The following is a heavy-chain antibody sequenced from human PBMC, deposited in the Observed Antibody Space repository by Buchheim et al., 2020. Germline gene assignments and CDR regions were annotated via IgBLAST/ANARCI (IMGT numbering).Heavy chain of an antibody. CDR2: ISGSGGST. V-gene: IGHV3-23*01. CDR1: GLTFSSYA. CDR3: AKVGQQLSWVSGYFDY. Sequence: EMQLLESGGGLVQPGGSLRLSCAASGLTFSSYAMSWVRQAPGKGLEWVSAISGSGGSTYYADSVKGRFTISRDNSKNTLYLQMNSLRAEDTAVYYCAKVGQQLSWVSGYFDYWGQGTL. J-gene: IGHJ4*02. D-gene: IGHD6-13*01.